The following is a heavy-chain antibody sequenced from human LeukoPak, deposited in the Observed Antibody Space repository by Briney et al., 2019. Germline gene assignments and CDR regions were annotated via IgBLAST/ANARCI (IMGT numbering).Heavy chain of an antibody. V-gene: IGHV3-72*01. CDR3: ARGGATFDSFYFDY. CDR2: TRNKANSYTT. CDR1: GFTFSDHY. J-gene: IGHJ4*02. D-gene: IGHD1-26*01. Sequence: GGSLRLSCAASGFTFSDHYMDWVRQAPGKGLEWVGRTRNKANSYTTEYAASVKGGFTISRDDSKNSLYLQMNSLKTEDTAVYYCARGGATFDSFYFDYWGQGTLVTVSS.